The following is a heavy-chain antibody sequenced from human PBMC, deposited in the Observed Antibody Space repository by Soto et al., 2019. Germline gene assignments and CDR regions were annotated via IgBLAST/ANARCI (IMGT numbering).Heavy chain of an antibody. CDR3: ERHAYRSGWADY. V-gene: IGHV4-39*01. CDR1: GGSISSSSYY. Sequence: QLQLQESGPGLVKPSETLSLTCTVSGGSISSSSYYWGLIRQPPGKGLEWIGTIYYSRSTYYNPSLKSRVTISVDTSKNQFSLKRSSVTAADTAVYYCERHAYRSGWADYWGQGTLVTVSS. J-gene: IGHJ4*02. D-gene: IGHD6-19*01. CDR2: IYYSRST.